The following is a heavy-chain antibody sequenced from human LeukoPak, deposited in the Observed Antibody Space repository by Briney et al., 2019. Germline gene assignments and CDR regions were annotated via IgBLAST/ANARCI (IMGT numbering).Heavy chain of an antibody. J-gene: IGHJ4*02. D-gene: IGHD2-2*01. V-gene: IGHV3-23*01. CDR2: ISGSGGNT. CDR3: ARGSTSILFDY. Sequence: GGSLRLSCAASGFTFSNYAMSWVRQAPGKGLEWVSGISGSGGNTYYADSVKGRFTISRDNAKNSLYLQMNSLRAEDTAVYYCARGSTSILFDYWGQGTLVTVSS. CDR1: GFTFSNYA.